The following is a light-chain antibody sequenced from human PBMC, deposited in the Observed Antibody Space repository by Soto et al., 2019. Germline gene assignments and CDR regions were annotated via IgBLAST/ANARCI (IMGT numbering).Light chain of an antibody. Sequence: DIQMTQSPSSLSASVGDRVTITCRASQNIINYLNWYQQKPGKAPQLLIYVASRLESGVPSRFSGSGSGTDFTLTISSLQPEDFATYYCQQSYNAPITFGHGTRL. J-gene: IGKJ5*01. CDR3: QQSYNAPIT. V-gene: IGKV1-39*01. CDR1: QNIINY. CDR2: VAS.